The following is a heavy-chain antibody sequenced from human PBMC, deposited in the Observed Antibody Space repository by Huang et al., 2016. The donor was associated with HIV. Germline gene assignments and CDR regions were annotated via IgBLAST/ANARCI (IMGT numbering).Heavy chain of an antibody. CDR1: GGPFRSYS. Sequence: QVQLLQSGAEVKKPGSSVNVSCKASGGPFRSYSIAWVRQAPGQGLEGMASLRPVLDSPNYAQKVQGRVRVTADESTSTVYMELRDLRPDDTAVYFCARGSLEYSVSSSLDYWGQGTHVTVSS. CDR2: LRPVLDSP. CDR3: ARGSLEYSVSSSLDY. V-gene: IGHV1-69*13. J-gene: IGHJ4*02. D-gene: IGHD4-4*01.